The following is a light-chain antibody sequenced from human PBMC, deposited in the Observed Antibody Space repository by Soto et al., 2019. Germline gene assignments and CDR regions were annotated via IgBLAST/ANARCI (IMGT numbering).Light chain of an antibody. Sequence: QSVLTQPRSVSGAPGQRVTISCTGSSSNIGAGYDVHWYQQLPGTAPKLLIYGNSNRPSGVPDRFSGSKSGTSASLAITGLQAEDEADYYCQSYDSSLSGSDVFGTGTKLTVL. CDR2: GNS. J-gene: IGLJ1*01. CDR1: SSNIGAGYD. V-gene: IGLV1-40*01. CDR3: QSYDSSLSGSDV.